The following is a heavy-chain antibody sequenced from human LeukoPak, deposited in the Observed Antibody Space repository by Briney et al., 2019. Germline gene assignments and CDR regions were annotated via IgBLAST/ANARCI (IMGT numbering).Heavy chain of an antibody. CDR3: ARSGNVHVLRYFDWLEFDY. D-gene: IGHD3-9*01. V-gene: IGHV4-61*01. Sequence: SQTLSLTCTVSGGSISSGSYYWSWIRQPPGKGLEWIGYIYYSGSTNYNPSLKSRVTISVDTSKNQFSLKLSSVTAADTAVYYCARSGNVHVLRYFDWLEFDYWGQGTLVTVSS. CDR2: IYYSGST. CDR1: GGSISSGSYY. J-gene: IGHJ4*02.